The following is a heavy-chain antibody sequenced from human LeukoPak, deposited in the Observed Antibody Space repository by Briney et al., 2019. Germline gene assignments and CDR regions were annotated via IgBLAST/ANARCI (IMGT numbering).Heavy chain of an antibody. V-gene: IGHV3-23*01. J-gene: IGHJ5*02. D-gene: IGHD6-13*01. CDR3: AKVAYSSSWPNWFDP. Sequence: GGSLRLSCAASGFTFSSYAMGWVRQAPGKGLEWVSGISGSGGSTYYADSVKGRFTISRDNSKNTLYLQMNSLRAEDTAVYYCAKVAYSSSWPNWFDPWGQGTLVTVSS. CDR2: ISGSGGST. CDR1: GFTFSSYA.